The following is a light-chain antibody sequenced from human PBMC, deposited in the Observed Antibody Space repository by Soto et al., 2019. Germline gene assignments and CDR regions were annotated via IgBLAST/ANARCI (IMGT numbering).Light chain of an antibody. CDR3: QQYNNWPFS. J-gene: IGKJ5*01. CDR2: DVS. CDR1: QGVTTN. V-gene: IGKV3-15*01. Sequence: EIVMTQSPATLSVSTGERATLSCRAGQGVTTNFAWYQQKSGQSPRLLIYDVSIRATGVPARFSATGSETDFTLTISGLQSEDSAVYFCQQYNNWPFSFGQGTLLE.